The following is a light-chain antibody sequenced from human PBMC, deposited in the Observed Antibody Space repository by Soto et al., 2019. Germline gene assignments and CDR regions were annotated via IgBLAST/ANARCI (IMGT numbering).Light chain of an antibody. CDR2: RAS. V-gene: IGKV3-15*01. Sequence: EIVMTQSPATLSVSPGERVTLHCRASQSVTSNLAWYQHKPGQSPRLLIYRASARATGVPDRFSGSGSGTEFTLTISSLQSEDFAVYYCQQYNNWPRTFGQGTKVDIK. J-gene: IGKJ1*01. CDR3: QQYNNWPRT. CDR1: QSVTSN.